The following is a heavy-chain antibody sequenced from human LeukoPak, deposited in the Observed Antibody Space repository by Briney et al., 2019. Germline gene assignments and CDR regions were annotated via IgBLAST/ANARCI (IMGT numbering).Heavy chain of an antibody. CDR1: GFTFSSYS. D-gene: IGHD3-10*01. Sequence: GGSLRLSCAASGFTFSSYSMNWVRQAPGKGLEWVSSISSSSSYIYYADSVKGRFTISRDNAKNSLYLQMNSLRAEDTAVYYCAREPPSGSYYTNWGQGTLVTVSS. CDR3: AREPPSGSYYTN. CDR2: ISSSSSYI. V-gene: IGHV3-21*01. J-gene: IGHJ4*02.